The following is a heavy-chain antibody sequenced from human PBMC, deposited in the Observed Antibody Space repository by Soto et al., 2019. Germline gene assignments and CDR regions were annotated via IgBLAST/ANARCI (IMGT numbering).Heavy chain of an antibody. V-gene: IGHV4-39*01. J-gene: IGHJ4*02. CDR2: IYYSGST. CDR3: ARKHGYYYGSGSYYNVGQYYFYY. Sequence: QLQLQESGPGLVKPSETLSLTCTVSGGSISSSSYYWGWIRQPPGKGLEWIGSIYYSGSTYYNPSRKGGVTIPLDTSKNQSALKLSSVTDADTAVYYCARKHGYYYGSGSYYNVGQYYFYYWGQGTLVTVS. D-gene: IGHD3-10*01. CDR1: GGSISSSSYY.